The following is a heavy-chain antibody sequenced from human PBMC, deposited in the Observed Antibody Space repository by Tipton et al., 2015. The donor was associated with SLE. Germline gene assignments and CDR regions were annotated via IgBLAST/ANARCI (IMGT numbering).Heavy chain of an antibody. D-gene: IGHD1-26*01. CDR3: ATEFWWEPRRVC. CDR1: GFTFSSYW. CDR2: IGVSASNT. J-gene: IGHJ4*02. Sequence: SLRLSCAASGFTFSSYWMSWVRQVPGKGLEWVSAIGVSASNTDYADSVKGRFTISRDNAKNSLYLQMNSLRGEDTAVYYCATEFWWEPRRVCWGQGTLVTVSS. V-gene: IGHV3-21*04.